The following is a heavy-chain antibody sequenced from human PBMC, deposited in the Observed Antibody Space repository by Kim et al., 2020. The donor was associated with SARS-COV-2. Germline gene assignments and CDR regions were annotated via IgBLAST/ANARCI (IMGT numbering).Heavy chain of an antibody. CDR3: ARAAYILTGYYDAFDI. V-gene: IGHV3-7*01. CDR1: GFTFSSYW. CDR2: IKQDGSEK. D-gene: IGHD3-9*01. Sequence: GGSLRLSCAASGFTFSSYWMSWVRQAPGKGLEWVANIKQDGSEKYYVDSVKGRFTISRDNAKNSLYLQMNSLRAEDTAVYYCARAAYILTGYYDAFDIWGQGTMVTVSS. J-gene: IGHJ3*02.